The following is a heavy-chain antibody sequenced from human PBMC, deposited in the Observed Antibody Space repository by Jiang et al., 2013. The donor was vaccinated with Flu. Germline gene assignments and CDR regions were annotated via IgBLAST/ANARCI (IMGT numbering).Heavy chain of an antibody. CDR1: GGSFSGYY. Sequence: TCAVYGGSFSGYYWSWIRQPPGKGLEWIGEINHSGSTNYDPSLKSRVTISVDTSKNQFSLKLSSVTAADTAVYYCARVQKQTLPLVVRGVRRFDPWGQGTLVTVSS. J-gene: IGHJ5*02. D-gene: IGHD3-10*01. CDR2: INHSGST. CDR3: ARVQKQTLPLVVRGVRRFDP. V-gene: IGHV4-34*01.